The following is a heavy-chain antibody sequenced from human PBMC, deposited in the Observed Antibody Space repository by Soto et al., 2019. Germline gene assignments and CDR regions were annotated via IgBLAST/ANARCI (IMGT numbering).Heavy chain of an antibody. CDR1: GGTFNKFA. D-gene: IGHD1-1*01. CDR2: IIPIFDSP. V-gene: IGHV1-69*01. CDR3: ATWHEREHAYDV. J-gene: IGHJ3*01. Sequence: QVQLVQSGAEVKKPGSAVRVSCKASGGTFNKFAMNWVRQAPGQGPEWMGGIIPIFDSPNYAQKFQGRVTISVDEATNTAYMDLTGLRFDDTAVYYCATWHEREHAYDVWGQGTTVTVSS.